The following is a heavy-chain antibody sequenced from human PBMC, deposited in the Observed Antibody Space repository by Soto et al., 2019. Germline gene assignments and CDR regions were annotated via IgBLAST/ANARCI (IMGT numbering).Heavy chain of an antibody. J-gene: IGHJ4*02. Sequence: PGGSLRLSCAASGFTFSSYAMSWFRQAPGKGLEWVSAISGSGGSTYYADSVKGRFTISRDNSKNTLYLQMNSLRAEDTAVYYCAKDLDLTGYYDDYWGQGTLVTVSS. CDR1: GFTFSSYA. D-gene: IGHD3-9*01. CDR2: ISGSGGST. V-gene: IGHV3-23*01. CDR3: AKDLDLTGYYDDY.